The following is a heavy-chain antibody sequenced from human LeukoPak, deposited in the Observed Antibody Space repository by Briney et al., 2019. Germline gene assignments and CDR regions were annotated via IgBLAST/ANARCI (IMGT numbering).Heavy chain of an antibody. CDR2: IYPGDSDT. J-gene: IGHJ4*02. D-gene: IGHD4-11*01. CDR3: ARRMTTENTFDY. V-gene: IGHV5-51*01. Sequence: GESLKISCKGSGYSFTSYWIGWVRQMPGKGLEWMGIIYPGDSDTRYSPSFQGQVTNSADKSINTAYLQWSSLKASDTAMYYCARRMTTENTFDYWAREPWSPSPQ. CDR1: GYSFTSYW.